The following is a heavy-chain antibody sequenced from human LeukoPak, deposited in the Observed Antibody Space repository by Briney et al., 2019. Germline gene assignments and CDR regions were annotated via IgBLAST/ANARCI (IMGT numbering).Heavy chain of an antibody. CDR3: ARDQWLDY. V-gene: IGHV3-48*01. D-gene: IGHD6-19*01. J-gene: IGHJ4*02. CDR1: GFTFSGYI. CDR2: IGSSGNTI. Sequence: GGALRLSCAASGFTFSGYIMKWVRQAPGRGLEWVSFIGSSGNTIYYADSVKGRFTVSRDNAKNSLYLQMNSLRAEDTAVYYCARDQWLDYWGQGTLVTVSS.